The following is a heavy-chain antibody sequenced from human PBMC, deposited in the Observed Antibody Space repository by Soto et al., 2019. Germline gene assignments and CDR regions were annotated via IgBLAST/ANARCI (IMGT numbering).Heavy chain of an antibody. CDR1: GLIFSNTG. D-gene: IGHD3-10*02. CDR2: MSYDGSDT. Sequence: PGGSLRLPCVGPGLIFSNTGMHWVRQTPGKGLEWVASMSYDGSDTFSADSVKGRFTISRDNANNTLFLHMSNLRAEDTAMYYCTIVRVADSALDHWGQGTLVTV. V-gene: IGHV3-30*02. CDR3: TIVRVADSALDH. J-gene: IGHJ4*02.